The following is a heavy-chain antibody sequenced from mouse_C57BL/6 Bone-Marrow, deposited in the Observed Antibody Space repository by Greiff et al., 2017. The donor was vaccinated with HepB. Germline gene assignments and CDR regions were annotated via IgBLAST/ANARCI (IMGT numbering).Heavy chain of an antibody. J-gene: IGHJ3*01. D-gene: IGHD2-3*01. CDR2: INPSNGGT. Sequence: QVQLQQSGTELVKPGASVKLSCKASGYTFTSYWMHWVKQRPGQGLEWIGNINPSNGGTNYNEKFKSKATLTVDKSSSTAYMQLSSLTSEDSAVYYCARGDGYYGAWFAYWGQGTLVTVSA. CDR1: GYTFTSYW. V-gene: IGHV1-53*01. CDR3: ARGDGYYGAWFAY.